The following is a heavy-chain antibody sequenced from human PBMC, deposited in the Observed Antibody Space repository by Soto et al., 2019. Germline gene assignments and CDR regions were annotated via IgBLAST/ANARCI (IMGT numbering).Heavy chain of an antibody. CDR3: AKGMTGRRYFFDY. J-gene: IGHJ4*02. Sequence: EVQVLESGGGLVQPGESLRLACAASGFTFSTYVMGWVRQAPGKGLEWVSSISGSSATTTYADSVKGRFTISRDNSKSTLFLQMNSLRVEDTAVYYCAKGMTGRRYFFDYWGQGTPVTVSS. CDR2: ISGSSATT. CDR1: GFTFSTYV. V-gene: IGHV3-23*01.